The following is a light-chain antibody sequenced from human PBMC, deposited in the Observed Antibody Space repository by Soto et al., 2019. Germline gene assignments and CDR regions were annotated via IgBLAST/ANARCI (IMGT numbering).Light chain of an antibody. J-gene: IGKJ1*01. CDR1: QSISDT. Sequence: EILMTQSPATLSVSPGGRATLSCRASQSISDTLAWYQQKPGQAPRLLIYGASKSATGFPARFSGSGSGTDFTLTIISLQSEDCAVYYCQQYNNWPWTFGQGTKVDIK. V-gene: IGKV3-15*01. CDR2: GAS. CDR3: QQYNNWPWT.